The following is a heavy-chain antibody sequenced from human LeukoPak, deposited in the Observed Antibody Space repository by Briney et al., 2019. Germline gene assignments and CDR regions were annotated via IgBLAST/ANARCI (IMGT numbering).Heavy chain of an antibody. CDR2: ISGSGGST. CDR1: GFTLSSYA. CDR3: AKDPPLAVRGVKVSWFDP. J-gene: IGHJ5*02. Sequence: PGGSLRLSCAASGFTLSSYAMSWVRQAPGKGLEWVSAISGSGGSTYYADSVKGRFTISRDNSKNTLYLQMNSLRAEDTAVYYCAKDPPLAVRGVKVSWFDPWGQGTLVTVSS. D-gene: IGHD3-10*01. V-gene: IGHV3-23*01.